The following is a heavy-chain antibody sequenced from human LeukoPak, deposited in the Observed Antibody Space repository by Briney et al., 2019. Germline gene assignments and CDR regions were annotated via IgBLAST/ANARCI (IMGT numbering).Heavy chain of an antibody. CDR3: ARDSGSGSNDY. V-gene: IGHV1-24*01. J-gene: IGHJ4*02. CDR2: FDPEDGET. Sequence: GASVKVSCKVSGYTLTELSMHWVRQAPGKGLEWMGGFDPEDGETIYAQNFQGRVTFISNTSATTAFMELSSLRSKDAAVYYCARDSGSGSNDYWGQGTLVTVSS. CDR1: GYTLTELS. D-gene: IGHD1-26*01.